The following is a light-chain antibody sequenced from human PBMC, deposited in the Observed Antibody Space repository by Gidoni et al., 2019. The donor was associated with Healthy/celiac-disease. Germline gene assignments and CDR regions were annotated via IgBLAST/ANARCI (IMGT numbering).Light chain of an antibody. J-gene: IGLJ2*01. V-gene: IGLV3-21*02. CDR1: NFGSKS. CDR3: QVWDSSSDVV. Sequence: SYLLTQPPSVSVAPGQTARITCGGNNFGSKSVHWYQQKPGQAPVLVVYDDVDRPSGIPVRFSGSKSGNRATLTISRVEAGDEADYYCQVWDSSSDVVFGGGTKLTVL. CDR2: DDV.